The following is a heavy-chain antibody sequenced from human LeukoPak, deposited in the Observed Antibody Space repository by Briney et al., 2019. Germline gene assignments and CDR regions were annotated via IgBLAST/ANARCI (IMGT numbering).Heavy chain of an antibody. J-gene: IGHJ4*02. Sequence: RGTPRLSCAASGFTFSSYSMNWVRQAPGKGLEWVSSISSSSSYIYYADSVKGRFTISRDNAKNSLYLQMNSLRAEDTAVYYCARGIAVAGLFDYWGQGTLVTVSS. CDR1: GFTFSSYS. CDR3: ARGIAVAGLFDY. CDR2: ISSSSSYI. D-gene: IGHD6-19*01. V-gene: IGHV3-21*01.